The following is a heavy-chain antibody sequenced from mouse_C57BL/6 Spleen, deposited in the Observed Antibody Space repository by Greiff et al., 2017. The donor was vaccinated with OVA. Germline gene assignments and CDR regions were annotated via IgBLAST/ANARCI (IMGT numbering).Heavy chain of an antibody. Sequence: QVQLQQSGAELVRPGASVTLSCKASGYTFTDYEMHWVKQTPVHGLEWIGALDPETGGTASTQKFKGKAILTADKSSSTADMELRSLTSEDSAVYYCTTGTGFAYWGQGTLVTVSA. J-gene: IGHJ3*01. D-gene: IGHD4-1*01. CDR1: GYTFTDYE. V-gene: IGHV1-15*01. CDR3: TTGTGFAY. CDR2: LDPETGGT.